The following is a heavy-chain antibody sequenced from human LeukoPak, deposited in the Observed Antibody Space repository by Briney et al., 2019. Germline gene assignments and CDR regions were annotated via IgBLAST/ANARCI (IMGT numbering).Heavy chain of an antibody. CDR1: GFKFDDYA. V-gene: IGHV3-43D*03. D-gene: IGHD3-22*01. CDR3: AKDGYYDTTAYPDY. Sequence: GGSLRLSCTASGFKFDDYAMHWVRQAPGKGLEWVSLITWDGGSSFYADSVKGRFTISRDNNKKSLYLQMNSLRAEDTALYYCAKDGYYDTTAYPDYWGQGTLVTVSS. CDR2: ITWDGGSS. J-gene: IGHJ4*02.